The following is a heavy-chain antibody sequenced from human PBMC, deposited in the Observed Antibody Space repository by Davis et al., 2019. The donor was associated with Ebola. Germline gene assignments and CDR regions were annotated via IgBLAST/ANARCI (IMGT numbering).Heavy chain of an antibody. D-gene: IGHD3-16*01. CDR1: GYSFISYG. CDR3: ARDNDYADYAYDY. Sequence: ASVKVSCKASGYSFISYGISWVRQAPGQGLEWMGWISASNGNTEYAPKFQGRVTMTTDTSSSTAYLEVRGLRSADTAVYYCARDNDYADYAYDYWGQGTLVTVSS. J-gene: IGHJ4*02. CDR2: ISASNGNT. V-gene: IGHV1-18*01.